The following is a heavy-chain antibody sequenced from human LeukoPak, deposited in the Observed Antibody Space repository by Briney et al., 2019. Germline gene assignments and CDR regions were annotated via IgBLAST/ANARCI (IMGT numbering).Heavy chain of an antibody. CDR3: ARSDFPYGMDV. Sequence: GGSLRLSCAASGFTYSSYWMSWVRQAAGKGLEWVSSISSSSSYIYYADSVKGRFTISRDNAKNSLYLQMNSLRAEDTAVYYCARSDFPYGMDVWGQGTTVTVSS. V-gene: IGHV3-21*01. D-gene: IGHD3-3*01. J-gene: IGHJ6*02. CDR1: GFTYSSYW. CDR2: ISSSSSYI.